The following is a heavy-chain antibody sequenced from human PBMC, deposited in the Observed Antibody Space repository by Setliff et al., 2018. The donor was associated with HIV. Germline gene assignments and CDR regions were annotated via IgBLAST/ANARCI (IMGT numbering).Heavy chain of an antibody. CDR1: GFTFSSYW. Sequence: PGESLKISCAASGFTFSSYWMGWVRQAPGKGLEWVANIKQDGSEKYYVDSVKGRFTISRDNAKNSLYLQMNSLRAEDTAVYYCARVYDSSGYSLSIPGYWGQGTLVTVSS. D-gene: IGHD3-22*01. CDR3: ARVYDSSGYSLSIPGY. J-gene: IGHJ4*01. CDR2: IKQDGSEK. V-gene: IGHV3-7*01.